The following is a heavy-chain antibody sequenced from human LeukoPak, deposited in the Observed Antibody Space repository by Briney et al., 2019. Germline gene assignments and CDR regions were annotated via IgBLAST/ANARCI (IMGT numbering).Heavy chain of an antibody. CDR3: ARRSLKDGSDY. J-gene: IGHJ4*02. D-gene: IGHD1-26*01. CDR1: GSSFTSYW. V-gene: IGHV5-51*01. Sequence: GASLQISCKGSGSSFTSYWIGWVRQLPGKGLEWMGIIYPGDSDTRYSPSFQGQVTISADKSISTAYLQWSSLKASDTAMYYCARRSLKDGSDYWGQGTLVTVSS. CDR2: IYPGDSDT.